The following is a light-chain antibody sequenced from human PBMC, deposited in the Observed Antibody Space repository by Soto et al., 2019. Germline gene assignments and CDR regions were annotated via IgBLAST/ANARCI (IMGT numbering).Light chain of an antibody. Sequence: DIQMTQSPSSLSASVGDRVTITCQASQDISKFLNWYQQKPGKAPKLLIYDGSYLETGVPSRFSGSGSGTDCTLTISSLEPEDFATYFCQQYDNLPFTFGPGTTVDFK. CDR1: QDISKF. J-gene: IGKJ3*01. V-gene: IGKV1-33*01. CDR2: DGS. CDR3: QQYDNLPFT.